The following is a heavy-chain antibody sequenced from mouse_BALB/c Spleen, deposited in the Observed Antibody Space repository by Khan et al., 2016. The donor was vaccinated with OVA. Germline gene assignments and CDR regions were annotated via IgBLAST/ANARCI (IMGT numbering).Heavy chain of an antibody. CDR3: ARWGNSYFEY. CDR2: ISYSGST. Sequence: EVKLEVSGPGLVKPSQSLSLTCTVTGYSITSDYAWNWIRQFPENKLEWMGYISYSGSTSYNPSLQSRISITRDTSTNQFFLQLTSVTTEDTAKYDGARWGNSYFEYWGQGTTLTVSS. CDR1: GYSITSDYA. J-gene: IGHJ2*01. V-gene: IGHV3-2*02.